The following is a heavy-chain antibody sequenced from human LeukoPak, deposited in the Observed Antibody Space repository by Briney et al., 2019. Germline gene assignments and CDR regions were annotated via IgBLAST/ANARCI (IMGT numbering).Heavy chain of an antibody. CDR1: GFTFSTYA. Sequence: GRSLRLSCAASGFTFSTYAMSWVRQALGKGLEWVSVISGRGDSTYYADSVKGRFAISRDNSKNTLYLQMNSLRADDTAVYYCAKHARRGPHWFDPWGQGTLVTVSS. D-gene: IGHD2-8*01. CDR3: AKHARRGPHWFDP. V-gene: IGHV3-23*01. J-gene: IGHJ5*02. CDR2: ISGRGDST.